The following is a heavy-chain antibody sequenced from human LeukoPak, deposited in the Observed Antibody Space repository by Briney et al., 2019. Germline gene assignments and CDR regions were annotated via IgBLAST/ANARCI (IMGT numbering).Heavy chain of an antibody. J-gene: IGHJ5*02. D-gene: IGHD3-10*01. V-gene: IGHV4-39*01. CDR2: IYYTGTT. Sequence: ETLSLTCIVSGGSLNSPNYYWGWIRQPPGKGLEWIGTIYYTGTTYYNPSLKSRLTISVDTSKNQFSLKLTSVTAADTAVYYCARHDYYGSLNWFDPWGRGTLITVSS. CDR3: ARHDYYGSLNWFDP. CDR1: GGSLNSPNYY.